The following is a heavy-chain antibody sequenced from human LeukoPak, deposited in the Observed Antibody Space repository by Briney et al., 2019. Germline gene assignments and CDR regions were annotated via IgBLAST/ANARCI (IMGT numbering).Heavy chain of an antibody. CDR1: GFTFSSYA. J-gene: IGHJ6*02. CDR2: FSGSGGST. Sequence: GGSLRLSCAASGFTFSSYATSWVRQAPGKGLEWVSTFSGSGGSTYYADFMKGRLTISRENSKNTLFLQMNSLRAEDTAVYYCTRLLLRGTGMDVWGQGTTVTVSS. CDR3: TRLLLRGTGMDV. V-gene: IGHV3-23*01. D-gene: IGHD2-15*01.